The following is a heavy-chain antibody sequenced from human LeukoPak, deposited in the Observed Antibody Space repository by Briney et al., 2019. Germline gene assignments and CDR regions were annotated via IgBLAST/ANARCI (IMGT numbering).Heavy chain of an antibody. CDR1: GGSLSSYY. J-gene: IGHJ5*02. CDR2: IYYSGSS. V-gene: IGHV4-59*01. D-gene: IGHD6-19*01. CDR3: ARERVVSVAGARARWFDP. Sequence: SETLSLTCTVSGGSLSSYYWSWIRQPPGKGLEWIGYIYYSGSSHYNPSLKSRVTISLDTSKNLFSLRLNSMTAADTAVYYCARERVVSVAGARARWFDPWGQGTLVTVSS.